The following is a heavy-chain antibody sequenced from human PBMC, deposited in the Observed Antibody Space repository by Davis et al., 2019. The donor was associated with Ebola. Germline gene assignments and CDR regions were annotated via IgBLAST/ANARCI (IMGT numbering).Heavy chain of an antibody. V-gene: IGHV3-30*18. CDR2: ISYDGSNK. Sequence: GESLKISCAASGFTFSSYGMHWVRQAPGKGLEWVAVISYDGSNKYYADSVKGRFTISRDNTKNTLYLQMNSLRAEDTDVYYCAKEAAEVLEGYYFDYWGQGTLVTVSS. CDR3: AKEAAEVLEGYYFDY. D-gene: IGHD2-8*02. CDR1: GFTFSSYG. J-gene: IGHJ4*02.